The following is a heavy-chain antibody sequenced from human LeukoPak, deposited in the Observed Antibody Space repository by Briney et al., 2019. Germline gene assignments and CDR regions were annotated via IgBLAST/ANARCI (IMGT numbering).Heavy chain of an antibody. Sequence: ASVKVSCKASGYTFTSYTIHWVRQAPGQRLEWMGWINTGNGNTKYSQRFQGRVTVTRDTSASTAYMELSSLRSEDTAVYYCARDKDSHYYGSGSLYTLGYWGQGTPVTVSS. CDR3: ARDKDSHYYGSGSLYTLGY. V-gene: IGHV1-3*04. CDR2: INTGNGNT. D-gene: IGHD3-10*01. CDR1: GYTFTSYT. J-gene: IGHJ4*02.